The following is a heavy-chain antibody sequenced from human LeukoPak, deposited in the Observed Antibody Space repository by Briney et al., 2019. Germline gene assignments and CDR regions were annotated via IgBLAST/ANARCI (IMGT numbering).Heavy chain of an antibody. CDR3: ARAYSSSWNNWFDP. CDR1: GDTVSSNNAA. Sequence: SQTLSLTCAISGDTVSSNNAAWSWIRQSPSRGLEWLGRTYYRSKWYNNYAESVKSRITINSDTSKNQFSLQLNSVTPEDTAVYYCARAYSSSWNNWFDPWGQGTMVTVSS. D-gene: IGHD6-13*01. CDR2: TYYRSKWYN. V-gene: IGHV6-1*01. J-gene: IGHJ5*01.